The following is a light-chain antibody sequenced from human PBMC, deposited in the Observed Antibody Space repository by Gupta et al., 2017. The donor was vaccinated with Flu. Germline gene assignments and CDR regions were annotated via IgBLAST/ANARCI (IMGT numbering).Light chain of an antibody. CDR2: GAS. V-gene: IGKV3-15*01. J-gene: IGKJ1*01. CDR1: QSVSSN. Sequence: EIVMTQSPATLSVSPGERATLSCRASQSVSSNLAWYQQKPGQAPRLLIYGASTRATGIPARFSGSGSGTEFTLTISSLQSEDFAVYYCQQYNNWPPAFAQGTNAEIK. CDR3: QQYNNWPPA.